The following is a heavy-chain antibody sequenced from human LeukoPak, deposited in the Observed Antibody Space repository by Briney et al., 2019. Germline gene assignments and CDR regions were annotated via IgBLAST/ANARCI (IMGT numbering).Heavy chain of an antibody. Sequence: GGSLRLSCAASGFTFNTFDMTWVRQAPGKGLEWVSYISSGSSSRYYADSVKGRFTISRDNAKNSLHLQMNSLRAEDTAVYFCARLRYYAVDVWGQGTTVSVSS. V-gene: IGHV3-48*01. CDR3: ARLRYYAVDV. CDR2: ISSGSSSR. J-gene: IGHJ6*02. CDR1: GFTFNTFD.